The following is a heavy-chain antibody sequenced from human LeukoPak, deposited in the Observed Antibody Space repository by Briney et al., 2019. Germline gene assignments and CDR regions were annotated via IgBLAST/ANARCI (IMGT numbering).Heavy chain of an antibody. CDR3: ARDRVDIVVVPAAQGLDV. Sequence: ASVKVSCKASGYTFTSYDINWVRQATGQGLEWMGWMNPNSGNTGYAQKFQGRVTMTRNTSISTAYMELSSLRSEDTAVYYCARDRVDIVVVPAAQGLDVWGKGTTVTVSS. CDR2: MNPNSGNT. J-gene: IGHJ6*04. CDR1: GYTFTSYD. D-gene: IGHD2-2*03. V-gene: IGHV1-8*01.